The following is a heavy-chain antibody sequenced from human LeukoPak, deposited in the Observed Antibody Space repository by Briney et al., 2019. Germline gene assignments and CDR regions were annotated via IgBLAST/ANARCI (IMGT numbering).Heavy chain of an antibody. CDR2: FDPEDGET. CDR3: SRRGRDSSGYAHGYDY. Sequence: GASVKVSCKVSGYTLTELSMHWVRQAPGKGLEWMGGFDPEDGETIYAQKFQGRVTMTEDTSTDTAYMELSSLRSEDTAVYYCSRRGRDSSGYAHGYDYWGQGTLVTVSS. J-gene: IGHJ4*02. V-gene: IGHV1-24*01. D-gene: IGHD3-22*01. CDR1: GYTLTELS.